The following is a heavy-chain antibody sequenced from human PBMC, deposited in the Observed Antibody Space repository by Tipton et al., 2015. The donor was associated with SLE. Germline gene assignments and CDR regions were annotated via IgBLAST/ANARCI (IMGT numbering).Heavy chain of an antibody. CDR3: AYKGGSGI. CDR2: IKSKTDGGTT. D-gene: IGHD1-14*01. CDR1: GFTFSNAW. J-gene: IGHJ4*02. Sequence: GSLRLSCAASGFTFSNAWMSWVRQAPGKGLEWVGRIKSKTDGGTTDYAAPVKGRFPISRDDSKDTLFLQMNSLTTEDTAVYYCAYKGGSGIWGQGTLVTVSS. V-gene: IGHV3-15*01.